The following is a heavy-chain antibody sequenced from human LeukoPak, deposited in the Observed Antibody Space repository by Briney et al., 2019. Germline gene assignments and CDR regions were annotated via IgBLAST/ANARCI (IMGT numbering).Heavy chain of an antibody. CDR2: IYYSGST. D-gene: IGHD6-19*01. J-gene: IGHJ4*02. Sequence: KPSETLSLTCTVSGGSISSSSYYWGWIRQPPGKGLEWIGSIYYSGSTYYNPSLESRVTISVDTSKNQFSLKLSSVTAADTAVYYCARRPVAGFYYDYWGQGTLVTVSS. V-gene: IGHV4-39*01. CDR1: GGSISSSSYY. CDR3: ARRPVAGFYYDY.